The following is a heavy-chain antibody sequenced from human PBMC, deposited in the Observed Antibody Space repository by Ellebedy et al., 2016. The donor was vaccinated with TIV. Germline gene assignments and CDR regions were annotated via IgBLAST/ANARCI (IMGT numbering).Heavy chain of an antibody. V-gene: IGHV1-18*01. Sequence: AASVKVSCKSSGYTFIDYGISWVRQAPGQGLAWMGWVSAYSGNTTYADNLQGIVTITTDTSTDTAYMELRSLRSDDTAVYYCARYSGSGTYYRNGMDVWGQGTTVTVSS. J-gene: IGHJ6*02. CDR3: ARYSGSGTYYRNGMDV. D-gene: IGHD3-10*01. CDR1: GYTFIDYG. CDR2: VSAYSGNT.